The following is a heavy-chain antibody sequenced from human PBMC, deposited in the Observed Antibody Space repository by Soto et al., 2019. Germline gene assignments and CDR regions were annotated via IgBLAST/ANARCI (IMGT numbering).Heavy chain of an antibody. CDR1: GFTFSVAW. CDR2: ISSKIDGGTT. D-gene: IGHD1-26*01. V-gene: IGHV3-15*01. CDR3: TAGTYSGAYRSDFDH. J-gene: IGHJ4*02. Sequence: KPGGSLRLSCAASGFTFSVAWMTWVRQAPGKGLEWVGRISSKIDGGTTDFAAFVKGRFTISRDDSKNTLYLHMNSLKTEDTAVYYCTAGTYSGAYRSDFDHWGQGTLVTVSS.